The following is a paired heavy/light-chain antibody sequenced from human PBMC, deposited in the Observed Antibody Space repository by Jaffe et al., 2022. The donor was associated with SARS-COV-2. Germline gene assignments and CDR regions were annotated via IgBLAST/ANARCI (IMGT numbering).Heavy chain of an antibody. Sequence: DVELLESGGGLVQPGGSLKLSCEASGFMFSDFLMSWVRQAPGKGLEWVSGIKGSGKGTYYADSVKGRFTISRDNSKTTLYLQMNSLRAEDTAVYYCVKGKYDSTEYFDYWGQGTLVTVSS. CDR3: VKGKYDSTEYFDY. D-gene: IGHD3-22*01. V-gene: IGHV3-23*01. CDR2: IKGSGKGT. CDR1: GFMFSDFL. J-gene: IGHJ4*02.
Light chain of an antibody. V-gene: IGLV3-10*01. Sequence: SYELTQPPSVSVSPGQTATITCSGETLANKYAYWYQQKSGQAPVLVMFEGTKRPSGIPERFSGSYSGTTATLTISGAQVDDEAAYYCYSTDRVGLHKMFGGGTHLTIL. J-gene: IGLJ3*02. CDR1: TLANKY. CDR3: YSTDRVGLHKM. CDR2: EGT.